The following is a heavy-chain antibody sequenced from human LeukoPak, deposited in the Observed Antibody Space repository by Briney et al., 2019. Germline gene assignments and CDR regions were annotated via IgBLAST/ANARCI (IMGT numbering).Heavy chain of an antibody. V-gene: IGHV3-48*03. J-gene: IGHJ4*02. Sequence: GGSLRLSCAASGFTFSSYEMNWVRQAPGKGLEWVSYISSSGSTIYYADSVKGRFTISRDNAKNSLYLQMNSLRAEDTAVYYGATSLRVAGFDYWGQGTLVTVSS. CDR2: ISSSGSTI. D-gene: IGHD6-19*01. CDR1: GFTFSSYE. CDR3: ATSLRVAGFDY.